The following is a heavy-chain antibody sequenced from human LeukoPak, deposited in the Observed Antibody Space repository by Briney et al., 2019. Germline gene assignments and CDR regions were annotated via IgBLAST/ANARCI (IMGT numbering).Heavy chain of an antibody. CDR3: ARDAGFCSGGSCPRYYFDH. CDR1: GFTFSSYA. J-gene: IGHJ4*02. CDR2: ISSKGGST. Sequence: GGSLRLSCAASGFTFSSYAMHWVRQAPGKGLEYVSAISSKGGSTYYANSVKGRFTISRDNSKNTLYLQMGSLRAEDMAVYYCARDAGFCSGGSCPRYYFDHWGQGTLVTVSS. D-gene: IGHD2-15*01. V-gene: IGHV3-64*01.